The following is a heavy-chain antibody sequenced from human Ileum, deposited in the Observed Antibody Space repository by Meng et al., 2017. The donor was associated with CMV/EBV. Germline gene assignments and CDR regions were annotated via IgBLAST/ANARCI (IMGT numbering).Heavy chain of an antibody. D-gene: IGHD6-19*01. CDR3: ARLGVSVTGTEDC. V-gene: IGHV3-23*01. CDR1: GFTFSSYA. J-gene: IGHJ4*02. CDR2: ISGSGGST. Sequence: GESLKISCAASGFTFSSYAMSWVRQAPGKGLEWVSAISGSGGSTYYADSVKGRFTISRDNAESSLYLQMNSLRAEDTALYYCARLGVSVTGTEDCWGQGTLVTVSS.